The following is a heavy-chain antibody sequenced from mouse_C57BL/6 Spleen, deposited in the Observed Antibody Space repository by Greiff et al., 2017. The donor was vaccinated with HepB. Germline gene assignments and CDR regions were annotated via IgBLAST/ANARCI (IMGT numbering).Heavy chain of an antibody. CDR2: IDPETGGT. J-gene: IGHJ2*01. Sequence: QVQLQQSGAELVRPGASVTLSCKASGYTFTDYEMHWVKQTPGQGLEWIGAIDPETGGTAYNQKFKGKAILTADKSSSTTYMELRSLTSEDSVVYYSTTWDYGSSSYDVDDWGPGTTLTVSS. V-gene: IGHV1-15*01. CDR3: TTWDYGSSSYDVDD. D-gene: IGHD1-1*01. CDR1: GYTFTDYE.